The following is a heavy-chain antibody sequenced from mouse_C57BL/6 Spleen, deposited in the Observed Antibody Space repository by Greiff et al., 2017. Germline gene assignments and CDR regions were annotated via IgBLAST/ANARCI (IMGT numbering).Heavy chain of an antibody. D-gene: IGHD2-4*01. CDR2: IHPNSGST. V-gene: IGHV1-64*01. CDR1: GYTFTSYW. J-gene: IGHJ4*01. Sequence: QVQLKQPGAELVKPGASVKLSCKASGYTFTSYWMHWVKQRPGQGLEWIGMIHPNSGSTNYNEKFKSKATLTVDKSSSTAYMQLSSLTSEDSAVYYCARHYDYDYAMDYWGQGTSVTVSS. CDR3: ARHYDYDYAMDY.